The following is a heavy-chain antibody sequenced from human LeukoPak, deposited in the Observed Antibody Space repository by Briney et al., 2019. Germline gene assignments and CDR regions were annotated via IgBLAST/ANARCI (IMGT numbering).Heavy chain of an antibody. CDR2: ISYSGST. CDR3: ARHRHNHCYDY. D-gene: IGHD1-14*01. V-gene: IGHV4-39*01. Sequence: SETLSLTCTVSGGSISSSSSDYYWGWVRQPPGKGLEWIGSISYSGSTYYNPSLKSRVTISADTSNNQFSLKLTSVTAADTAVYYCARHRHNHCYDYWGQGTLVTVSS. J-gene: IGHJ4*02. CDR1: GGSISSSSSDYY.